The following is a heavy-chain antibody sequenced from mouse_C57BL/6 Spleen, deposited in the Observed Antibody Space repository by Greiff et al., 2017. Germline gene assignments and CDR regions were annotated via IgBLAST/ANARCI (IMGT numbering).Heavy chain of an antibody. J-gene: IGHJ2*01. Sequence: EVQLQQSGPELVKPGASVKISCKASGYTFTDYYMNWVKQSHGKSLEWIGDINPNNGGTSYNQKFKGKATLTVDKSYSTAYMELRSLTSEDSAVYYCARFFDYWGQGTTLTVSS. CDR3: ARFFDY. V-gene: IGHV1-26*01. CDR1: GYTFTDYY. CDR2: INPNNGGT.